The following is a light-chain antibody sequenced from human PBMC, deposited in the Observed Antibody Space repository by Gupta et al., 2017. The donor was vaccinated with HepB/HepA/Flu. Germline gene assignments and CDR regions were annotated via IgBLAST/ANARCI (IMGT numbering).Light chain of an antibody. CDR2: GAS. V-gene: IGKV3-20*01. Sequence: EVVLSQSPGTLSLSPGERAALSCRASRAITNNYFTWYHQKPGQAPRLLIYGASSRATGIPDRLSGSGSGTDFTLVISRVEPEDSGVYYCQQYGIAPVTFGQGTQVEIK. CDR1: RAITNNY. CDR3: QQYGIAPVT. J-gene: IGKJ5*01.